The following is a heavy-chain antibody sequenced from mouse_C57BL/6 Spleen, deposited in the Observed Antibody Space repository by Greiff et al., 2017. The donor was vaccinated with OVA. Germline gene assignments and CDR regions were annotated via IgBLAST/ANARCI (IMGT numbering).Heavy chain of an antibody. CDR1: GFTFSSYG. D-gene: IGHD2-2*01. CDR3: ARRTVTRAMDY. J-gene: IGHJ4*01. CDR2: ISSGGSYT. V-gene: IGHV5-6*01. Sequence: EVQLQESGGDLVKPGGSLKLSCAASGFTFSSYGMSWVRQTPDKRLEWVATISSGGSYTYYPDSVKGRFTISRDNAKNTLYLQRSSLKSEDTAMYYCARRTVTRAMDYWGQGTSVTVSS.